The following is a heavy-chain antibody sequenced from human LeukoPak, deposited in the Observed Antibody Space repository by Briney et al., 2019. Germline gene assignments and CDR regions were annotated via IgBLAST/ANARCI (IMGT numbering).Heavy chain of an antibody. J-gene: IGHJ4*02. CDR1: GFTFSSYS. Sequence: GGSLRLSCAASGFTFSSYSMNWVRQAPGKGLEWVSSISSSSSYIYYAGSVKGRFTISRDNAKNSLYLQMNSLRAEDTAVYYCARVSSLRYYYDSSGYLDYWGQGTLVTVSS. V-gene: IGHV3-21*01. CDR2: ISSSSSYI. CDR3: ARVSSLRYYYDSSGYLDY. D-gene: IGHD3-22*01.